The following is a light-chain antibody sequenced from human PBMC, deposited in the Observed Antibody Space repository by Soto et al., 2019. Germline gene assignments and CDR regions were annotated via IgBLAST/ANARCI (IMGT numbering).Light chain of an antibody. V-gene: IGKV3-15*01. CDR1: QSVSSN. Sequence: EIVMTQSPDTLSVSPGERATLSCRASQSVSSNLAWYQQKPGQAPRLLIYDASTRAPGFPARFSGSGSGTEFTLTISRLEPEDFAVYYCQQYGSSGTFGQGTKVDI. CDR2: DAS. CDR3: QQYGSSGT. J-gene: IGKJ1*01.